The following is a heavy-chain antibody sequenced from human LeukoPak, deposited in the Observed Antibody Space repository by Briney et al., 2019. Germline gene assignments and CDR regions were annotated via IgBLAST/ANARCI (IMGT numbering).Heavy chain of an antibody. V-gene: IGHV3-48*01. D-gene: IGHD6-6*01. CDR1: RFTFSSYS. J-gene: IGHJ4*02. Sequence: PGGSLRLSCAVSRFTFSSYSMNWVRQAPGKGLEWVSYISHSSRTTYYADSVKGRFTISRDNAKNSLYLQMNSLRAEDTAVYYCARDLAARPPGYFDYWGQGTLVTVSS. CDR2: ISHSSRTT. CDR3: ARDLAARPPGYFDY.